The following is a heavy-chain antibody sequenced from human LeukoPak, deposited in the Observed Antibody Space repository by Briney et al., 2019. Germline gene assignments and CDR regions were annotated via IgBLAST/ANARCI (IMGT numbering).Heavy chain of an antibody. D-gene: IGHD2-15*01. CDR2: ISAHYGNT. CDR1: GYIFTRYG. J-gene: IGHJ4*02. V-gene: IGHV1-18*04. CDR3: ARDFFHGHCSGLSCFFLDY. Sequence: ASVKVSCKASGYIFTRYGISWARQAPGQGLEWMGWISAHYGNTNYAQKFQDRVTMTTDTSTNTAYMELRSLRPDDTAVYYCARDFFHGHCSGLSCFFLDYWGQGSLVTVSS.